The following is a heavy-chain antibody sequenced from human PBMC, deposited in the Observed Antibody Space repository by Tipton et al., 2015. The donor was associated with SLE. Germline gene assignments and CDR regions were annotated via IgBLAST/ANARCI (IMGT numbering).Heavy chain of an antibody. J-gene: IGHJ5*02. CDR2: IFTSGDT. V-gene: IGHV4-61*02. CDR3: ARAGGGDSNWFDP. CDR1: GGSLSGDTYY. Sequence: TLSLTCTVSGGSLSGDTYYWSWIRQPAGEGLEWIGRIFTSGDTNYNPSLKSRVTISVDTSKNQFSLKLSSVTAADTAVYYCARAGGGDSNWFDPWGQGTPVTVSS. D-gene: IGHD2-21*01.